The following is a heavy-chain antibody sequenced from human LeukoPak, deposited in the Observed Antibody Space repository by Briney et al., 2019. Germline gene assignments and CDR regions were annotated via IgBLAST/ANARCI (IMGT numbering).Heavy chain of an antibody. Sequence: GRSLRLSCAASGFTFDDYAMHWVRQAPGKGLEWVSGISWNSGYVGYADSVKGRFTISRDNAKKSLYLQMNSLRAEDTALYYCAKDIGNSGSYDYFDYWGQGTLVTVSS. CDR1: GFTFDDYA. V-gene: IGHV3-9*01. CDR2: ISWNSGYV. D-gene: IGHD1-26*01. J-gene: IGHJ4*02. CDR3: AKDIGNSGSYDYFDY.